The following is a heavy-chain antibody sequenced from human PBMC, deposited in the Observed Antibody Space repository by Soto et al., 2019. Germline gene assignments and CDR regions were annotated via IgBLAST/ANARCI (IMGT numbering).Heavy chain of an antibody. J-gene: IGHJ6*02. CDR1: GFTFSSYS. V-gene: IGHV3-48*02. CDR3: ARGPRAPGYYYGMDV. Sequence: EVQLVESGGGLVQPGGSLRLSCAASGFTFSSYSMNWVRQAPGKGLEWVSYISSSSSTIYYADSVKGRFTISRDNAKNSLYLQMNSLRDEDTAVYYCARGPRAPGYYYGMDVWGQGTTVTVSS. CDR2: ISSSSSTI.